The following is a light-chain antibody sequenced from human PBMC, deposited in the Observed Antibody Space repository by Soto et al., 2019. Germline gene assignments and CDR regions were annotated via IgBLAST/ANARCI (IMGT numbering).Light chain of an antibody. CDR1: SSDVGGYKY. Sequence: QSALTQPPSASGSPGQSVTISCTGTSSDVGGYKYVSWYQQHSGKAPKVIIYEVSKRPSGVPDRFSGSKSGNTASLTVSGLQADDEADYYCSSYAGSANFVAFGGGTKLTVL. CDR2: EVS. J-gene: IGLJ2*01. V-gene: IGLV2-8*01. CDR3: SSYAGSANFVA.